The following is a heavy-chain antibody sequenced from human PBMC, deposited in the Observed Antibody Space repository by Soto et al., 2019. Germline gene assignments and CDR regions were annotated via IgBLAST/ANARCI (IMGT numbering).Heavy chain of an antibody. CDR2: ISSGGSAI. CDR1: GFTFSDYY. D-gene: IGHD2-15*01. Sequence: QVQLVESGGGLVKPGGSLRLSCAASGFTFSDYYMTWIRQAPGKGLEWVSYISSGGSAIYYAESVKGRFNISRDNAKYSVYLRMNSLRGGDTAVYYCARRGYCSGGSCYIRMDVWGKGTTVTVSS. V-gene: IGHV3-11*01. CDR3: ARRGYCSGGSCYIRMDV. J-gene: IGHJ6*03.